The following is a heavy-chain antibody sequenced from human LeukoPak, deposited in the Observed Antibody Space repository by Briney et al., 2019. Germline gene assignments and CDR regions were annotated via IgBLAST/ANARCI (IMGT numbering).Heavy chain of an antibody. V-gene: IGHV4-39*01. Sequence: SETLSLTCTVSGASISTSRDYWGWIRQPPGKGLEWIGSIYYIGDTYYNASLKSQVSISIDTSKNQFSLRLTSVTAADTAVYYCARQTGSGLFILPGGQGTLVTVSS. CDR3: ARQTGSGLFILP. J-gene: IGHJ4*02. CDR1: GASISTSRDY. CDR2: IYYIGDT. D-gene: IGHD3/OR15-3a*01.